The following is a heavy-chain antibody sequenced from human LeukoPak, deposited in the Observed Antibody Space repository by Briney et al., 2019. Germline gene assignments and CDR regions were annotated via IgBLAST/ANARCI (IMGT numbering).Heavy chain of an antibody. Sequence: PGGSLRLSCAASGFTFSSYAMSWVRQAPGKGLEWVSAISGSGGSTYYADSVKGRFTISRDNSKNTLYLQMNSLRSEDTAVYYCASGIWMGTVAGGEYNWFDPWGQGTLVIVSS. CDR3: ASGIWMGTVAGGEYNWFDP. V-gene: IGHV3-23*01. CDR2: ISGSGGST. CDR1: GFTFSSYA. D-gene: IGHD6-19*01. J-gene: IGHJ5*02.